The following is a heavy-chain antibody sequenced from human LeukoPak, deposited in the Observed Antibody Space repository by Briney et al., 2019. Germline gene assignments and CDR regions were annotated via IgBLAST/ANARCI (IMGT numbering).Heavy chain of an antibody. Sequence: ASVKVSCKAAGYTFTSYDINWVRQATGQGLEGMGWMNPNSGNTGYAQKFQGRVTMTRNTSISTAYMELSSLRSEDTAVYYCARCRRGSYYFDYWGQGTLVTVSS. CDR1: GYTFTSYD. D-gene: IGHD2-15*01. CDR3: ARCRRGSYYFDY. V-gene: IGHV1-8*01. CDR2: MNPNSGNT. J-gene: IGHJ4*02.